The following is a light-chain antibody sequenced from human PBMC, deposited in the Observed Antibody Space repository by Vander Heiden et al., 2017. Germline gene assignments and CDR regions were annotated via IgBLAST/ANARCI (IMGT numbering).Light chain of an antibody. V-gene: IGKV6-21*01. J-gene: IGKJ1*01. Sequence: EVVLTQSPDFQSVTPKEQLTITCRASQSIGSALHWYQQKPDQSPKLLIKYASKSCSGVPSRFSGSGSGTDFTLTINSLEAEDAATYYCQQSSSLPWTFGQGTKVEIK. CDR3: QQSSSLPWT. CDR1: QSIGSA. CDR2: YAS.